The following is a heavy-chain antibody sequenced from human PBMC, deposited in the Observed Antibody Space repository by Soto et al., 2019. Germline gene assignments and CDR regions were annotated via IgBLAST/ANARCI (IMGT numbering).Heavy chain of an antibody. CDR3: ARGGGYDSFDF. J-gene: IGHJ4*02. CDR1: GGSISGFY. Sequence: SETLSLTCTVSGGSISGFYWSWIRKSAGKGLEWIGRIYATGTTDYNPSLKSRVMMSVDTSKKQFSLKLRSVTAADTAVYYCARGGGYDSFDFWGQGIQVTVSS. CDR2: IYATGTT. D-gene: IGHD2-15*01. V-gene: IGHV4-4*07.